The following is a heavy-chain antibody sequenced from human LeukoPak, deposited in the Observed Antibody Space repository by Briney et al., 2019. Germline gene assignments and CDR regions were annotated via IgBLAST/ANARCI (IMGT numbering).Heavy chain of an antibody. CDR2: IKQDGSEK. Sequence: PGGSLTLSCAASGFDFYNFALSWVRQAPGKGLEWVANIKQDGSEKYYVDSVKGRFTISRDNAKNSLYLQMNSLRVEDTAVYYCARDHLYCSSTSCYRDGAFDIWGQGTMVTVSS. CDR1: GFDFYNFA. CDR3: ARDHLYCSSTSCYRDGAFDI. V-gene: IGHV3-7*01. D-gene: IGHD2-2*02. J-gene: IGHJ3*02.